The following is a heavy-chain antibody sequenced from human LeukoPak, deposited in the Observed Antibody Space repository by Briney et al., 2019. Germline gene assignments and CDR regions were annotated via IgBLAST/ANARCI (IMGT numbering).Heavy chain of an antibody. CDR1: GGSISSHY. CDR2: IYNSGST. Sequence: PSETLSLTCTVSGGSISSHYWSWLRQPPGKGLEGIGYIYNSGSTNYNPSLKSRLTISIDTSKNQFSLKLTSVTAAATAVYYCARGSFDTSDYSYIGFDYWGQGTLVTVSS. D-gene: IGHD3-22*01. J-gene: IGHJ4*02. V-gene: IGHV4-59*11. CDR3: ARGSFDTSDYSYIGFDY.